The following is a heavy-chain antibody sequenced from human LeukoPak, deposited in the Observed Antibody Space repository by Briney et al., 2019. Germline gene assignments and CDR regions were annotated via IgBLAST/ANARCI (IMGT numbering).Heavy chain of an antibody. CDR3: ARGTRPRIYSSSSPPRNSHAFDI. Sequence: KPSETLSLTCTVSGGSISSYYWSWIRQPPGKGLEWIGHIYYSGSTNYNPSLKSRVTISVDTSKNQFSLKLSSVTAADTAVYYCARGTRPRIYSSSSPPRNSHAFDIWGQGTMVTVSS. V-gene: IGHV4-59*12. J-gene: IGHJ3*02. D-gene: IGHD6-6*01. CDR2: IYYSGST. CDR1: GGSISSYY.